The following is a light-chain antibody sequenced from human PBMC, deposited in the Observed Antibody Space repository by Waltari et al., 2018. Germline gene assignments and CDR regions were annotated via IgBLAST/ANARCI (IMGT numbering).Light chain of an antibody. V-gene: IGKV4-1*01. CDR1: QSVLYSPDNKNY. J-gene: IGKJ2*01. Sequence: DIVMTQSPDSLAVSLGERATIKCKSSQSVLYSPDNKNYLAWYQQKPGQPPKLLISWASTRESGVPDRFSASGSGTDFTLTISSLQAEDVAVYYCQQYYTTLFTFGQGTKLEIK. CDR2: WAS. CDR3: QQYYTTLFT.